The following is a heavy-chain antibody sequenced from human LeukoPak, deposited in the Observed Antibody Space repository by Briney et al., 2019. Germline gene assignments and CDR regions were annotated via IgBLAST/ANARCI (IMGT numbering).Heavy chain of an antibody. Sequence: PGGSLGLSCAASGFTFSNSWMSWVRQAPGKGLEWVGRIKSKSNDRTTDYAAPVKGRMNIQRDDSKKTPYLKMNSLKTGNTAVYYCTTGYRSYSRGWYGSLYYFDYWGQGTLVTVSS. V-gene: IGHV3-15*01. CDR3: TTGYRSYSRGWYGSLYYFDY. CDR1: GFTFSNSW. J-gene: IGHJ4*02. D-gene: IGHD6-19*01. CDR2: IKSKSNDRTT.